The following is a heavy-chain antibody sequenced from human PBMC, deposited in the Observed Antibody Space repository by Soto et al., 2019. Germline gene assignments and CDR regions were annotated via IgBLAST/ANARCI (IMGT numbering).Heavy chain of an antibody. CDR3: VRGYCTTNTCDGWFDP. J-gene: IGHJ5*02. CDR1: GYTFTTFY. CDR2: LDPGGGTT. Sequence: QVQLVQSGAEVKKPGASVKISCKATGYTFTTFYIHWVRQAPGQGFEWMGRLDPGGGTTTYAQKFQCRVTMTRDTSTRTVYMDLSSLRSEDTAVYYCVRGYCTTNTCDGWFDPWGQGTLVTVSS. V-gene: IGHV1-46*01. D-gene: IGHD2-8*01.